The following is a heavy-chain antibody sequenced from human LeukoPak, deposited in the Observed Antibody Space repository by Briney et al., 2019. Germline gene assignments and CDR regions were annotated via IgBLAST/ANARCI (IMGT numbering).Heavy chain of an antibody. CDR2: MNPINGDT. D-gene: IGHD1-1*01. CDR1: GYTFTSYG. Sequence: ASVKVSCKASGYTFTSYGISWVRQAPGQGLEWMGWMNPINGDTMYPQIFQGRVTMTRDMSMSTGYMELSRLSSADTAVYYCVRKWNDAFDIWGLGTLVTVSS. CDR3: VRKWNDAFDI. J-gene: IGHJ3*02. V-gene: IGHV1-2*02.